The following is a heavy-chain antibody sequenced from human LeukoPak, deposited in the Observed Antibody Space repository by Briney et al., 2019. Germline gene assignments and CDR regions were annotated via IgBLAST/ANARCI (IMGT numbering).Heavy chain of an antibody. V-gene: IGHV3-7*01. CDR3: ARDSRDYYYYMDV. CDR1: GFTFSSYW. J-gene: IGHJ6*03. CDR2: IKQDGSEK. Sequence: PGGSLRLSCAASGFTFSSYWMSWVRQAPGKGLEWVANIKQDGSEKYYVDSVKGRFTISRDNAKNSRYLQMNSLRAEDTAVYYCARDSRDYYYYMDVWGKGTTVTVSS.